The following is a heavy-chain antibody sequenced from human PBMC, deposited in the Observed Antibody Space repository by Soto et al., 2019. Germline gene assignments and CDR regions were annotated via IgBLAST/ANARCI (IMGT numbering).Heavy chain of an antibody. J-gene: IGHJ6*02. D-gene: IGHD3-3*01. CDR1: GYSFTSYW. CDR2: IDPSDSYT. CDR3: ARQYYDFWSRPEDMVV. V-gene: IGHV5-10-1*01. Sequence: GESLKISCKGSGYSFTSYWISWVRQMPGEGLEWMGRIDPSDSYTNYSPSFQGHVTISADKSISTAYLQWSSLKASDTAMYYCARQYYDFWSRPEDMVVCGQGTSVTVFS.